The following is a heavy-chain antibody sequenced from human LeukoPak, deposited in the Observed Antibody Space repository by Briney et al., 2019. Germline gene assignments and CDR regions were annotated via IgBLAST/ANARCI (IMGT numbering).Heavy chain of an antibody. V-gene: IGHV3-30*18. Sequence: GGCLRLSCAASGFTFSSYGMHWVRQAPGKGLEWVAVISYDGRNKYSADSVKGRFTISRDNSKNTLYLQMNTLGAEDTAVYYCAKTGYPPYYYGMDVWGQGTTVTVSS. J-gene: IGHJ6*02. CDR3: AKTGYPPYYYGMDV. CDR2: ISYDGRNK. D-gene: IGHD3-9*01. CDR1: GFTFSSYG.